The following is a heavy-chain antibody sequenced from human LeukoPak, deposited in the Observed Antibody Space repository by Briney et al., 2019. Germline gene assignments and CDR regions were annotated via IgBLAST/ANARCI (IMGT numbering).Heavy chain of an antibody. V-gene: IGHV3-21*01. Sequence: MSGGSLRLSCAASGFTFSSYSMNWVRQAPGKGLEWVSSISSSSSYIYYADSVKGRFTISRDNAKNSLYLQMNSLRAEDTAVYFCARGAEGIAATDSNFDYWGQGTLVTVSS. D-gene: IGHD6-13*01. CDR3: ARGAEGIAATDSNFDY. CDR1: GFTFSSYS. CDR2: ISSSSSYI. J-gene: IGHJ4*02.